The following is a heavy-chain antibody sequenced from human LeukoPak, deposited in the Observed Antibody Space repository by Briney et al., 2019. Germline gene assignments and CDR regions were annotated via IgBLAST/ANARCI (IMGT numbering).Heavy chain of an antibody. Sequence: KTSETLSLTCGVYGGSFSGDYWSWIRQPPGKGLEWIGQINHSGSTNYNPSLKSRVTVSVDKSKNQLSLKLSSVTAADTAVYYCARVEAVASTMGAPDAFDIWGQGTMVTVSS. CDR3: ARVEAVASTMGAPDAFDI. J-gene: IGHJ3*02. CDR1: GGSFSGDY. V-gene: IGHV4-34*01. CDR2: INHSGST. D-gene: IGHD6-19*01.